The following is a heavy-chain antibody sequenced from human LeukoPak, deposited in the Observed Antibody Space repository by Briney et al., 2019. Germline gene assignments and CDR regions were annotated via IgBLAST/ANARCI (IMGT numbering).Heavy chain of an antibody. CDR3: ARERRVAYNLDYYGMDV. CDR2: IYYSGNT. CDR1: GGSISSFY. D-gene: IGHD5-24*01. Sequence: SETLSLTCTVSGGSISSFYWSWIRQPPGKGLEWIGYIYYSGNTNYNPSLKSRVTISVDTSRTRFSLKLSSVTAADTAVYYCARERRVAYNLDYYGMDVWGQGTTVTVSS. V-gene: IGHV4-59*01. J-gene: IGHJ6*02.